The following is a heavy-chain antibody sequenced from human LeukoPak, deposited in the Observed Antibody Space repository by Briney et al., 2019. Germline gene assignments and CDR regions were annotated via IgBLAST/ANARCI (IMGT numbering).Heavy chain of an antibody. V-gene: IGHV4-59*01. CDR1: GGSISSYY. D-gene: IGHD4-11*01. Sequence: SETLSLTCAVSGGSISSYYWSWIRQPPGKGLEWIGYIYYSESTNYNPSLKSRVTISVDTSKNQFSLKLSSVTAADTAVYYCARGALTTLYWFDPWGQGTLVTVSS. CDR3: ARGALTTLYWFDP. J-gene: IGHJ5*02. CDR2: IYYSEST.